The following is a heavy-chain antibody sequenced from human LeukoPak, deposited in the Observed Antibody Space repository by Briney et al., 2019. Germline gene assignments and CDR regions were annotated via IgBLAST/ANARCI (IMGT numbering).Heavy chain of an antibody. V-gene: IGHV1-18*01. J-gene: IGHJ4*02. CDR1: GYTFTSDG. CDR3: ARVRVSSGRFDPRHNFDY. Sequence: ASVKVSCKAAGYTFTSDGISWVRQAPGQGLEWMGWISAYKGNTNYAQKLQGRGTMTTDTSTSTDYMELRSLRSDDPGVYYCARVRVSSGRFDPRHNFDYWGQGTLVTVSS. D-gene: IGHD1-26*01. CDR2: ISAYKGNT.